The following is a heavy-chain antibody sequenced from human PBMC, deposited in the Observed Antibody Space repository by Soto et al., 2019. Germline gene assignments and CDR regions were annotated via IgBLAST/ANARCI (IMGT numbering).Heavy chain of an antibody. V-gene: IGHV1-69*13. Sequence: ASVKVSCKASGGTFSSYAISWVRQAPGQGLEWMGGIIPIFGTANYAQKFQGRVTITADESTSTAYMELSSLRSEDTAVYYCATQLRLGEFNVDYWGQGTLVTVSS. J-gene: IGHJ4*02. D-gene: IGHD3-16*01. CDR2: IIPIFGTA. CDR1: GGTFSSYA. CDR3: ATQLRLGEFNVDY.